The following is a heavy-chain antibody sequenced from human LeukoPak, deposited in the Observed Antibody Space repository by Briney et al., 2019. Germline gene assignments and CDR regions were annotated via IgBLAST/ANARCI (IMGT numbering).Heavy chain of an antibody. J-gene: IGHJ6*04. CDR3: ARGGDYDILTGSLNYYYYYGMDV. Sequence: SVKVSCKASGGTFSSYAISWVRQAPGQGLEWMGGIIPIFGTANYARKFQGRVTITADKSTSTAYMELSSLRSEDTAVYYCARGGDYDILTGSLNYYYYYGMDVWGKGTTVTVSS. CDR2: IIPIFGTA. D-gene: IGHD3-9*01. CDR1: GGTFSSYA. V-gene: IGHV1-69*06.